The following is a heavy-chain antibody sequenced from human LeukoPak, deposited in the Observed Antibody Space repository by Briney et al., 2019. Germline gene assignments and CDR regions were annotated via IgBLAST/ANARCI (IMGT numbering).Heavy chain of an antibody. CDR1: GGTFSSYA. V-gene: IGHV1-18*01. D-gene: IGHD6-19*01. Sequence: GSSVKVSCKASGGTFSSYAISWVRQAPGQGLEWMGWISPYNDNTNYAQKLQGRATMTTDTSTSTAYMELRSLRSDDTAIYYCARGGTSGWRTPNDDYWGQGTLVTVSS. CDR3: ARGGTSGWRTPNDDY. J-gene: IGHJ4*02. CDR2: ISPYNDNT.